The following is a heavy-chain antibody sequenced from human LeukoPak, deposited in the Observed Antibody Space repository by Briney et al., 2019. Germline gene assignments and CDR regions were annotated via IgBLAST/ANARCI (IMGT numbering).Heavy chain of an antibody. J-gene: IGHJ4*02. CDR3: AREGYGDYDSDY. CDR1: GYSISSGYY. Sequence: NPSETLSLTCTVSGYSISSGYYWGWIRQPPGKGLEWIGSIYYSGSTYYNPSLKSRVTISVDTSKNQFSLKLSSVTAADTAVYYCAREGYGDYDSDYWGQGTLVTVSS. V-gene: IGHV4-38-2*02. D-gene: IGHD4-17*01. CDR2: IYYSGST.